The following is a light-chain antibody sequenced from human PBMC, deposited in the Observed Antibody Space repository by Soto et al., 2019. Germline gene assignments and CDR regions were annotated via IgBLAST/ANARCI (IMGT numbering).Light chain of an antibody. Sequence: EIVLTQSPGTLSLSPGERATLSCRASQRISNTYLAWYQQKPGQAPRLLIYDASTRATGIPDRFSGSGSGTDFTLTISRLEPEDFAVYYCQQFGDSPSWTFGQGTKVEIK. J-gene: IGKJ1*01. CDR2: DAS. CDR3: QQFGDSPSWT. CDR1: QRISNTY. V-gene: IGKV3-20*01.